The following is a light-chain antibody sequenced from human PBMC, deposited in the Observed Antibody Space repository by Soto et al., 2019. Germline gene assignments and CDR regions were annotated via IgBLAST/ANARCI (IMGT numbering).Light chain of an antibody. CDR3: RSYTSSTTYV. V-gene: IGLV2-14*01. J-gene: IGLJ1*01. CDR1: SSDGGGYNY. CDR2: EVS. Sequence: QSVLTQPASVSGSPGQSITISCTGTSSDGGGYNYVSWYQQHPGKAPKLIIYEVSNRPSGVSNRFSGSKSGNTASLTISGLQAEDEADYYCRSYTSSTTYVFGTGTKVTVL.